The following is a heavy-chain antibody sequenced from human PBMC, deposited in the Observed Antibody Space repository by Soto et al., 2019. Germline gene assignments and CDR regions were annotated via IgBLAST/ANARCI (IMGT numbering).Heavy chain of an antibody. CDR1: GGSVSSGSYY. D-gene: IGHD3-22*01. J-gene: IGHJ4*02. CDR3: ARRGKYYHDSSGYAYFDY. V-gene: IGHV4-61*01. Sequence: SETLSLTCTVSGGSVSSGSYYWSWIRQPPGKGLEWIGYIYYSGSTNYNPSLKSRVTISVDTSKNQFSLKLSSVTAADTAVYYCARRGKYYHDSSGYAYFDYWGQGTLVTVSS. CDR2: IYYSGST.